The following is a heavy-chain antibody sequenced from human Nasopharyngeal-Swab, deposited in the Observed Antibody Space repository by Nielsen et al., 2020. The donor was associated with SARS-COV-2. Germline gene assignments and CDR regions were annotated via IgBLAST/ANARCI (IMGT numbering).Heavy chain of an antibody. D-gene: IGHD1-26*01. Sequence: GESLKISCAASGFTFSSYWMSWVRPARGKGLEWVAVIWYDGSNKYYADSVKGRFTISRDNSKNTLYLQMNSLRAEDTAVYYCARGSGSYLGDAFDIWGQGTMVTVSS. CDR2: IWYDGSNK. CDR1: GFTFSSYW. J-gene: IGHJ3*02. CDR3: ARGSGSYLGDAFDI. V-gene: IGHV3-33*08.